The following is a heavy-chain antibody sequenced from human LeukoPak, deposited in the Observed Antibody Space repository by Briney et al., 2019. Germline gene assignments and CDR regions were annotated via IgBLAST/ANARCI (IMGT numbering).Heavy chain of an antibody. CDR3: AKGPYYYDSSGPLGY. Sequence: GGSLRLSCAASGFTFSSYGMHWVRQAPGKGLEWVAVISYDGSNKYYADSVKGRFTISRDNCKNTLYLQMNSLRAEDTAVYYCAKGPYYYDSSGPLGYWGQGTLVTVSS. D-gene: IGHD3-22*01. J-gene: IGHJ4*02. CDR1: GFTFSSYG. CDR2: ISYDGSNK. V-gene: IGHV3-30*18.